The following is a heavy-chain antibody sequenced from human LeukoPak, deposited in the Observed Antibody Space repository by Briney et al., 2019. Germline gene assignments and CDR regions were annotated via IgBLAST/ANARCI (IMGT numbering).Heavy chain of an antibody. D-gene: IGHD1-26*01. CDR1: GFTFSSYS. CDR2: ISSSGSTI. V-gene: IGHV3-48*04. CDR3: ARGPEVRSGSYYLPVY. J-gene: IGHJ4*02. Sequence: SGGSLRLSCAASGFTFSSYSMNWVRQAPGKGLEWVSYISSSGSTIYYADSVKGRFTNSRDNAKNSLYLQMNSLRAEDTAVYYCARGPEVRSGSYYLPVYWGQGTLVTVSS.